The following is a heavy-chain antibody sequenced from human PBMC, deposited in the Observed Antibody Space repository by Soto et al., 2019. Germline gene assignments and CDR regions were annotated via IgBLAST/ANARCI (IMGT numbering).Heavy chain of an antibody. D-gene: IGHD4-17*01. CDR3: ARVVDGDYSYFDY. J-gene: IGHJ4*02. CDR2: IYSGGST. V-gene: IGHV3-53*04. CDR1: GFSVGNNY. Sequence: AGFSVGNNYTSRVRRAPGKGLEWVSVIYSGGSTYYADSVKGRFTISRHNSKNTLYLQMNSLRAEDTAVYYCARVVDGDYSYFDYWGQGTLVTVSS.